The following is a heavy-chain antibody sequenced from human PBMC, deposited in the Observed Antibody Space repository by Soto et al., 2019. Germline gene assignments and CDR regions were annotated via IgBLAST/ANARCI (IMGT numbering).Heavy chain of an antibody. V-gene: IGHV3-23*01. D-gene: IGHD4-17*01. J-gene: IGHJ5*02. CDR3: AKDWHGDYERGWFDP. CDR1: GFTFSSYA. Sequence: EVQLLESGGGLVQPGGSLRLSCAASGFTFSSYAMSWVRQAPGEGLEWVSAISGSGGSTYYADSGKGRFTISRDNSKNTLYLQMSSLRGEDTAVYYCAKDWHGDYERGWFDPWGQGTLVTVSS. CDR2: ISGSGGST.